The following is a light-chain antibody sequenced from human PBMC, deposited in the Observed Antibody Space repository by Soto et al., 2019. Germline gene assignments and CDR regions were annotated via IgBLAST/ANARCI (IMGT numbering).Light chain of an antibody. CDR2: LNSDGSH. CDR3: QTWGTGIHV. Sequence: QLELTQSPSASASLGASVKLTCTLSSGHSSYAIAWHQQQPEKGPRYLMKLNSDGSHSKGDGIPDRFSGSSSGAERYLTISSLQSEDEADYYCQTWGTGIHVFGTGTKLTVL. V-gene: IGLV4-69*01. CDR1: SGHSSYA. J-gene: IGLJ1*01.